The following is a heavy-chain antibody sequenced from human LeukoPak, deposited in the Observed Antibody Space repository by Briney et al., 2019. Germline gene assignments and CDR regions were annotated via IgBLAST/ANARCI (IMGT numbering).Heavy chain of an antibody. CDR1: GYTFTGYY. J-gene: IGHJ4*02. D-gene: IGHD1-26*01. V-gene: IGHV1-2*02. CDR3: AREFESLPDY. CDR2: INPSSGGT. Sequence: ASVKVSCTASGYTFTGYYMHWVRQAPGQGLEWMGWINPSSGGTNYAQKFQGRVTMTRDTSISTAYMELSSLRSEDTAVYYCAREFESLPDYWGQGTLVTVSS.